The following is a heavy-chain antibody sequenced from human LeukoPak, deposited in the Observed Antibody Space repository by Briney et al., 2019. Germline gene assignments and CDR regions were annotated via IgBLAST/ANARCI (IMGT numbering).Heavy chain of an antibody. D-gene: IGHD6-19*01. V-gene: IGHV6-1*01. CDR1: GDSVSSNSAS. CDR3: TRESMAGWPVGY. Sequence: SQTLSLTCAISGDSVSSNSASWNWIRQSPSRGLEWLGRTYYRSKWYNDYAMSMKSRITINPDTSKNQFSLQLNSVTPEDTAVYYCTRESMAGWPVGYWGQGTLVIVSS. CDR2: TYYRSKWYN. J-gene: IGHJ4*02.